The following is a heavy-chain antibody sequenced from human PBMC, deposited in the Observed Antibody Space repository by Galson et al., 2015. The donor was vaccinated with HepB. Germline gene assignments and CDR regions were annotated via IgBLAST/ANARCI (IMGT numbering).Heavy chain of an antibody. CDR2: ISYDGSNK. Sequence: SLRLSCAASGFTFSSYAMHWVRQAPGKGLEWVAVISYDGSNKYYADSVKGRFTISRDNSKNTLYLQMNSLRAEDTAVYYCARAPEGPVVVTAGPDYWGQGTLVTVSS. J-gene: IGHJ4*02. CDR3: ARAPEGPVVVTAGPDY. CDR1: GFTFSSYA. D-gene: IGHD2-21*02. V-gene: IGHV3-30-3*01.